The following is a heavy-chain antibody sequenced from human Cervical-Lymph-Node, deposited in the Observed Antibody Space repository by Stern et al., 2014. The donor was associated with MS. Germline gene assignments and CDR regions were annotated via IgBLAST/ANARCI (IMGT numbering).Heavy chain of an antibody. CDR1: GFSLSASGVS. Sequence: QITLKESGPTLVKPTQTLTLTCTFSGFSLSASGVSVGWIRQPPGKALEWLALISWDDDKRYSPSLKSRLTITKDTAKNQVVVTMTNMDPVDTATFYCARGNSTGYYRDWFDPWGQGTLVTVSS. J-gene: IGHJ5*02. V-gene: IGHV2-5*02. CDR2: ISWDDDK. D-gene: IGHD6-19*01. CDR3: ARGNSTGYYRDWFDP.